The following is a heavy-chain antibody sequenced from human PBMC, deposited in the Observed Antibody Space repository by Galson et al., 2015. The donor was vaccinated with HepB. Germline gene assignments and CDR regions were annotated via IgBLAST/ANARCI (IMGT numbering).Heavy chain of an antibody. CDR2: ISGSGGST. J-gene: IGHJ6*02. CDR1: GFTFSSYA. V-gene: IGHV3-23*01. Sequence: SLRLSCAASGFTFSSYAMSWVRQAPGKGLEWVSAISGSGGSTYYADSVKGRFTISRDNSKNTLYLQMNSLRAEDTAVYYCARGIPDYSNYHYYYGMDVWGQGTTVTVSS. CDR3: ARGIPDYSNYHYYYGMDV. D-gene: IGHD4-11*01.